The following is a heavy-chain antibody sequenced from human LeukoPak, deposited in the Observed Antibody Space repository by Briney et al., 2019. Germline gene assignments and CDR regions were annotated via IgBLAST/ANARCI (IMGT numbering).Heavy chain of an antibody. CDR2: ISAYNGNT. CDR1: GYTFSGYG. D-gene: IGHD3-10*01. CDR3: ARSGSRLTWFGETMGYCDH. J-gene: IGHJ4*02. V-gene: IGHV1-18*01. Sequence: ASVKVSCKASGYTFSGYGISWVRQAPGQGLEWMGWISAYNGNTNYAQKVQGRVTMTTDTSTSTAYMELRSLRSDDTAVYYCARSGSRLTWFGETMGYCDHWGQGTLVTVSS.